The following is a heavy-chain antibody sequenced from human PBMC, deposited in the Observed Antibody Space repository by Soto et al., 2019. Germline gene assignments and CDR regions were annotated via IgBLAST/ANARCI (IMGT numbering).Heavy chain of an antibody. Sequence: EVQLLECGGGLVQPGGSLRLSCTASGVTLAGYGVSWVRQAPGKGLEWVAGVSGSGGTTSYVDSVKGRFTISRDNSKNTLSLQMNILRAEDTAVYYYAKQGGDYYYYYAVDVWGQLATVTVSS. CDR2: VSGSGGTT. CDR3: AKQGGDYYYYYAVDV. V-gene: IGHV3-23*01. J-gene: IGHJ6*02. D-gene: IGHD4-17*01. CDR1: GVTLAGYG.